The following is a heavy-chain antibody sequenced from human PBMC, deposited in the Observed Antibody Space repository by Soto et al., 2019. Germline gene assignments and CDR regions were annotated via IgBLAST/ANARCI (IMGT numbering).Heavy chain of an antibody. J-gene: IGHJ3*02. CDR2: ISAYNGNT. V-gene: IGHV1-18*04. CDR1: GYTFTSYG. CDR3: ARDLVRLVWLLDEAFDI. Sequence: ASVKVPCKTSGYTFTSYGISWVRQAPGQGLEWMGWISAYNGNTNYAQKLQGRVTMTTDTSTSTAYMELRSLRADDTAVDYCARDLVRLVWLLDEAFDIGGQGTRVT. D-gene: IGHD3-3*01.